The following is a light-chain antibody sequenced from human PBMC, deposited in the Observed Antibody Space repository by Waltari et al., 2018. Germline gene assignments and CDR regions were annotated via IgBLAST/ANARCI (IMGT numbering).Light chain of an antibody. Sequence: EIVLTQSPGTLSLSPGERATPSCRASQTVSSNDLAWFQQKSGQAPKLLIFGASTRATGIPDRFSGSGSGTDFTLTISRLEPEDFAVYYCQQYGGSPWTFGQGSKVEIK. J-gene: IGKJ1*01. CDR3: QQYGGSPWT. V-gene: IGKV3-20*01. CDR2: GAS. CDR1: QTVSSND.